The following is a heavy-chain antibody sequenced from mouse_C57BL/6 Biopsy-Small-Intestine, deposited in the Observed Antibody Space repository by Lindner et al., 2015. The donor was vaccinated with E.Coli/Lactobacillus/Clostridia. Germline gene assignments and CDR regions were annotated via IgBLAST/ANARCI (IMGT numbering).Heavy chain of an antibody. CDR1: GYSLTALS. Sequence: SVKVSCKVSGYSLTALSMHWVRQAPRKGLEWVGGFDPEDGETTYAQKFQGRVTMTEDTSTDTAYMELNSLTSEDTAVYYCVTAKLTGYYYYGFDFWGQGTTVTVSS. J-gene: IGHJ1*01. V-gene: IGHV1-34*02. CDR3: VTAKLTGYYYYGFDF. CDR2: FDPEDGET. D-gene: IGHD1-1*01.